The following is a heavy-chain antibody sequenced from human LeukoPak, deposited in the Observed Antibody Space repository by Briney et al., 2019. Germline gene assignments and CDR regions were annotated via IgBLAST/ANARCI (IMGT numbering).Heavy chain of an antibody. CDR1: GFTFTGYA. V-gene: IGHV3-23*01. Sequence: GGSLRLSCAASGFTFTGYAMSWIRQAPGKGLEWVSAISGGGENTYYADSVKGRFTISRDNSKNTLYLQMNSLRAEDTATYYCAKPRAMTTGVGRYFDLWGRGTLVTVSS. J-gene: IGHJ2*01. CDR3: AKPRAMTTGVGRYFDL. CDR2: ISGGGENT. D-gene: IGHD1-1*01.